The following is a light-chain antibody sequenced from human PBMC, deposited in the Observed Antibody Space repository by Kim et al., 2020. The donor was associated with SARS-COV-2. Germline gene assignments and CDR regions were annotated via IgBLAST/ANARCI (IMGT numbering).Light chain of an antibody. Sequence: EIVLTQSPVTLSLSPGERATLSCRASQSVSSSYLAWYQQKPGQAPRLLIYGASSRATGIPDRFSGSGSGTDFTLTISRLEPEDFAVYYCQKYGSLLYPFGQGTKLEI. CDR2: GAS. CDR3: QKYGSLLYP. CDR1: QSVSSSY. J-gene: IGKJ2*01. V-gene: IGKV3-20*01.